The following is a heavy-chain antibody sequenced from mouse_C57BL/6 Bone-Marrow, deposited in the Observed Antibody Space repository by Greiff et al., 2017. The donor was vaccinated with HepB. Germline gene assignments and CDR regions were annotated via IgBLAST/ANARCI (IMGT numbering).Heavy chain of an antibody. CDR3: ARGPGSYFDV. J-gene: IGHJ1*03. Sequence: VKLMESGPELVKPGASVKLSCKASGYTFTSYDINWVKQRPGQGLEWIGWIYPRDGSTKYNEKFKGKATLTVDTSSSTAYMELHSLTSEDSAVYFCARGPGSYFDVWGTGTTVTVSS. CDR2: IYPRDGST. CDR1: GYTFTSYD. V-gene: IGHV1-85*01.